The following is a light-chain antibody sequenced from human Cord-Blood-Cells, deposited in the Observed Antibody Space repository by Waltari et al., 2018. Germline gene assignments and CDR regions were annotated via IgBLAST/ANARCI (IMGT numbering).Light chain of an antibody. CDR2: GKN. CDR1: SLRSYY. Sequence: SSELTQDPAVSVALGQTVRCTCQGDSLRSYYASWYQQKPGQTPVLVIYGKNNRPSGIPDRFSGSSSGNTASLTITGAQAEDEADYYCNSRDSSGNHVVFGGGTKLTVL. J-gene: IGLJ2*01. V-gene: IGLV3-19*01. CDR3: NSRDSSGNHVV.